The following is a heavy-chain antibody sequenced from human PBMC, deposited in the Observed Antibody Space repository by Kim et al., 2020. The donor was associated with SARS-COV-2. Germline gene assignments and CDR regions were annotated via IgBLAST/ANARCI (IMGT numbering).Heavy chain of an antibody. V-gene: IGHV1-18*01. CDR1: GYTFTSYG. J-gene: IGHJ4*02. Sequence: ASVKVSCKASGYTFTSYGISWVRQAPGQGLEWMGWISAYNGNTNYAQKLQGRVTMTTDTSTSTAYMELRSLRSDDTAVYYCAREQGIAVAGLVDYWGQGTLVTVSS. CDR3: AREQGIAVAGLVDY. D-gene: IGHD6-19*01. CDR2: ISAYNGNT.